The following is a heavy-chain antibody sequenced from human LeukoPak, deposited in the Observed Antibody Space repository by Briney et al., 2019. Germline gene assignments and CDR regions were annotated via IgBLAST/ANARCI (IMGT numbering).Heavy chain of an antibody. CDR2: ISAYNGNT. V-gene: IGHV1-18*01. CDR1: GYTFTSYG. Sequence: ASVKVSCKASGYTFTSYGISRVRQAPGQGLEWVGWISAYNGNTNYAQKLQGRVTMTTDTSTSTAYMELRSLRSDDTAVYYCARGGVITMIVVGTSWFDPWGQGTLVTVSS. CDR3: ARGGVITMIVVGTSWFDP. D-gene: IGHD3-22*01. J-gene: IGHJ5*02.